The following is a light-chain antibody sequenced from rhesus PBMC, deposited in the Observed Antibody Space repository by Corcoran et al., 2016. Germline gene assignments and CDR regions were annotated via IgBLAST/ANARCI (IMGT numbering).Light chain of an antibody. J-gene: IGKJ4*01. Sequence: QVILTQSPATLSLSPGERATLSCRASQSVSSYLVWYQQKPGQAPRLLICGASSRATVIPARYSGSGSGTDFTLTIIRLGPEDVWVYHVYQHSSGVTFGGGTKVELK. CDR2: GAS. V-gene: IGKV3-10*01. CDR1: QSVSSY. CDR3: YQHSSGVT.